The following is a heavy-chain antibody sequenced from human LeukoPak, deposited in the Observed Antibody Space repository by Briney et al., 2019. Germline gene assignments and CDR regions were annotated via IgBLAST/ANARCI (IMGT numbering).Heavy chain of an antibody. CDR1: GFTFDDYT. CDR2: ISWDGGST. J-gene: IGHJ4*02. V-gene: IGHV3-43*01. D-gene: IGHD6-19*01. Sequence: GGSLRLSCAASGFTFDDYTMHWVRQASGKGLEWVSLISWDGGSTYYADSVKGRFTISRDNSKNSLYLQINSLRTEDTALYYCAKDSGGWYYFDYWGQGTLVTVSS. CDR3: AKDSGGWYYFDY.